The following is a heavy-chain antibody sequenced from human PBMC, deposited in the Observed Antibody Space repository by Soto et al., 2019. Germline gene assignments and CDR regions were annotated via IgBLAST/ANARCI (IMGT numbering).Heavy chain of an antibody. J-gene: IGHJ4*02. CDR1: GGSISSYY. V-gene: IGHV4-59*01. CDR2: IYYSGST. CDR3: AREDSSGYKLFDY. D-gene: IGHD3-22*01. Sequence: PSETLSLTCTVSGGSISSYYWSWIRQPPGKGLEWIGYIYYSGSTSYNPSLRSRLTISVDTSKNQFSLRLTSVTAADTGVYYCAREDSSGYKLFDYWGQGTPVTVSS.